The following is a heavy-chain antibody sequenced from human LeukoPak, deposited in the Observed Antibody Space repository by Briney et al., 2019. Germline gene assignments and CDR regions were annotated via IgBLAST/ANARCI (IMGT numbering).Heavy chain of an antibody. CDR2: IHPNSGGT. CDR3: AREGAQLELLSNWFDP. CDR1: GYTFTSYY. J-gene: IGHJ5*02. V-gene: IGHV1-2*02. Sequence: ASVKVSCKASGYTFTSYYMHWVRQAPGQGLEWMGWIHPNSGGTNYAQKFQGRVTMTRDTSISTAYMELSRLRSDDTAVYYCAREGAQLELLSNWFDPWGQGTLVTVSS. D-gene: IGHD1-7*01.